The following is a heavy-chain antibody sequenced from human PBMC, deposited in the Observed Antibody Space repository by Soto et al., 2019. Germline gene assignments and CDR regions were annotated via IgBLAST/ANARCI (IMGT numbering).Heavy chain of an antibody. Sequence: ASVKVSCKAPGGTFSSYAISWVRQAPGQGLEWMGGIIPIFGTANYAQEFQGRVTITADESTSTAYMELSSLRSEDTAVYYCARDRYGDYYLFNYYGMDVWGQGTTVTVSS. J-gene: IGHJ6*02. V-gene: IGHV1-69*13. CDR2: IIPIFGTA. CDR3: ARDRYGDYYLFNYYGMDV. D-gene: IGHD4-17*01. CDR1: GGTFSSYA.